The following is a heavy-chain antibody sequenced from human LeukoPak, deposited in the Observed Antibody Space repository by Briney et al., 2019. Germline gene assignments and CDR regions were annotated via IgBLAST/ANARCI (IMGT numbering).Heavy chain of an antibody. CDR3: ARRGNCSSTSCLNWFDP. V-gene: IGHV3-30-3*01. CDR1: GFTFSSYA. CDR2: ISSDGSNK. J-gene: IGHJ5*02. D-gene: IGHD2-2*01. Sequence: GGSLRLSCAASGFTFSSYAMHWVRQAPGKGLEWVAGISSDGSNKYYADSAKGRFTISRENSKNTLYLQMNSLRAEDTAVYYCARRGNCSSTSCLNWFDPWGQGTLVTVSS.